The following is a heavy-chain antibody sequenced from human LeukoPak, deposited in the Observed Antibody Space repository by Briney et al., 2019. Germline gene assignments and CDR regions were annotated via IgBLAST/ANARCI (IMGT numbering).Heavy chain of an antibody. J-gene: IGHJ5*02. D-gene: IGHD6-6*01. V-gene: IGHV1-8*01. CDR3: ARGKRRIAARPLDP. CDR2: MNPNSGNT. Sequence: ASVKVSCKASGYTFTSYDINWVRQATGQGLEWMEWMNPNSGNTGYAQKFQGRVTMTRNTSISTAYMELSSLRSEDTAVYYCARGKRRIAARPLDPWGQGTLVTVSS. CDR1: GYTFTSYD.